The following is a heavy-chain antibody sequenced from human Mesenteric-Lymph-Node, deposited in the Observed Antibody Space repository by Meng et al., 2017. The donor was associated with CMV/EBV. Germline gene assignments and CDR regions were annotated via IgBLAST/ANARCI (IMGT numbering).Heavy chain of an antibody. Sequence: SETLSLTCTVSGGSISSYYWSWIRQPPGKGLEWIGYIYYTGSTNYNPSLKSRVTISVDTSKSQFSLYLSSVTAADTAVYYCARVPAAILGFDYWGQGTLVTVSS. V-gene: IGHV4-59*01. CDR2: IYYTGST. J-gene: IGHJ4*02. D-gene: IGHD2-2*01. CDR3: ARVPAAILGFDY. CDR1: GGSISSYY.